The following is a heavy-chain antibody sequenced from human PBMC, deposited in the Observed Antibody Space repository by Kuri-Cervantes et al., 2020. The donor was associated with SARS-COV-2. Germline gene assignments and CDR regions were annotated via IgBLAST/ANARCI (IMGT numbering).Heavy chain of an antibody. V-gene: IGHV1-2*02. CDR3: ARDFIDRGRHYDSSGYSFENYYYYYYMDV. Sequence: ASVKVSCKASGYTFTGYYMHWVRQAPGQGLEWMGWINPNSGGTNYAQKFQGRVTMTRDTSISTAYMELSRLRSDDTAVYYCARDFIDRGRHYDSSGYSFENYYYYYYMDVWGKGTTVTVSS. CDR2: INPNSGGT. CDR1: GYTFTGYY. J-gene: IGHJ6*03. D-gene: IGHD3-22*01.